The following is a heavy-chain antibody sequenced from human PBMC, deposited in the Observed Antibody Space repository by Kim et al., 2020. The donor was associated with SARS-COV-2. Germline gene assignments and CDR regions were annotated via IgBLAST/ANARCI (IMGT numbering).Heavy chain of an antibody. D-gene: IGHD6-19*01. V-gene: IGHV3-30-3*01. CDR1: GFTFSSYA. CDR3: ARGYEDSSGWYGAFDI. Sequence: GGSLRLSCAASGFTFSSYAMHWVRQAPGKGLEWVAVISYDGSNKYYADSVKGRFTISRDNSKNTLYLQMNSLRAEDTAVYYCARGYEDSSGWYGAFDIWG. J-gene: IGHJ3*02. CDR2: ISYDGSNK.